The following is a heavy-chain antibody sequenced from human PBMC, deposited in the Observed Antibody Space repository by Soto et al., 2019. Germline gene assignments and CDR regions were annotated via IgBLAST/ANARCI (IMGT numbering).Heavy chain of an antibody. Sequence: QLQLQESGPGLVKPSETLSLTCTVSGGSISSSSYYWGWIRQPPGKGLEWIGSIYYSGSTYYNPSLKSRVTISVDTSKNQFSLKLSSVTAADTAVYYCARREIAAAPGGFDPWGQGTLVTVSS. CDR3: ARREIAAAPGGFDP. V-gene: IGHV4-39*01. J-gene: IGHJ5*02. D-gene: IGHD6-6*01. CDR1: GGSISSSSYY. CDR2: IYYSGST.